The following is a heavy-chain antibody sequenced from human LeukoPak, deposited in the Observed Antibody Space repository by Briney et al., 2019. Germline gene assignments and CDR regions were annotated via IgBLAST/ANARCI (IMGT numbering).Heavy chain of an antibody. Sequence: GGSLRLSCSASGLTLSGYWMHWVRQIPGKGLVWVSRIDSDGSGTSYADSVKVRFTISRDDVKNMLYLQMNSLRVEDTGLYYCSTVEHFWGQGTLVTVSS. D-gene: IGHD1/OR15-1a*01. CDR2: IDSDGSGT. J-gene: IGHJ4*02. CDR1: GLTLSGYW. V-gene: IGHV3-74*01. CDR3: STVEHF.